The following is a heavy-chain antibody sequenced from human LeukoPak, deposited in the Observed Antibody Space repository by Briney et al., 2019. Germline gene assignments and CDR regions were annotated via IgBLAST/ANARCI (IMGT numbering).Heavy chain of an antibody. V-gene: IGHV3-64*01. D-gene: IGHD6-13*01. CDR2: ISSNGGST. CDR3: ARVGVRDGQQLTLDP. CDR1: GFTFSSYA. J-gene: IGHJ5*02. Sequence: GGSLRLSCAASGFTFSSYAMHWVRQAPGKGLEYVSAISSNGGSTYYANSVKGRFTISRDNSKNTLYLQMGSLRAEDMAVYYCARVGVRDGQQLTLDPWGQGTLVTVSS.